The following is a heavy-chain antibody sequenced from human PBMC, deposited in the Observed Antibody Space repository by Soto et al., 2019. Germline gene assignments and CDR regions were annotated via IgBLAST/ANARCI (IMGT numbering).Heavy chain of an antibody. D-gene: IGHD4-17*01. J-gene: IGHJ4*02. V-gene: IGHV1-18*01. CDR3: AIANYGDNDY. CDR1: GYSCPSST. CDR2: INAYNGNT. Sequence: QVQLVQSGAEVKRPGASVKVSCKASGYSCPSSTISWVRQAPGQALEWMGWINAYNGNTKYTHKLQGRFTMTTDTSTSTAYMELENLRSDDPGMYFCAIANYGDNDYWGQGTLVNVSS.